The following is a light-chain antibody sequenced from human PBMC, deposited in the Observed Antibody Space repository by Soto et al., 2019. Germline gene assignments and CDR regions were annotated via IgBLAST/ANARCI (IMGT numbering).Light chain of an antibody. CDR3: QQYNSYPLT. Sequence: DIQMTQSPSTLSASVGDRVTITCRASQSISSWLAWYQQKPGKAPKLLIYDASSLESGVPSRFSGSGSGTEFPLTISSLQPDDFATYHCQQYNSYPLTFGQGTKLEIK. CDR2: DAS. J-gene: IGKJ2*01. CDR1: QSISSW. V-gene: IGKV1-5*01.